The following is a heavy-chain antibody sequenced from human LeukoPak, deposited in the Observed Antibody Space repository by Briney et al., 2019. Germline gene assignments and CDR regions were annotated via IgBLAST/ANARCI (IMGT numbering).Heavy chain of an antibody. CDR1: GGSISSYY. J-gene: IGHJ5*02. V-gene: IGHV4-59*01. CDR2: IYYSGST. D-gene: IGHD1-20*01. CDR3: ARGGDGITGTTRWFDP. Sequence: SETLSLTCTVSGGSISSYYWSWIRQPPGKGLEWIGYIYYSGSTNYNPSLKSRVTISVDTSKNQSSLKLSSVTAADTAVYYCARGGDGITGTTRWFDPWGQGTLVTVSS.